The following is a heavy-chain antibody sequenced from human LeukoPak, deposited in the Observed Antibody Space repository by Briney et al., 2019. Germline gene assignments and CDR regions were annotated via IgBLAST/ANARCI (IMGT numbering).Heavy chain of an antibody. D-gene: IGHD5-18*01. CDR3: ARDLRGSIQEGYYGMDV. V-gene: IGHV3-23*01. J-gene: IGHJ6*02. CDR1: GFTFSSYA. CDR2: ISGSGGST. Sequence: PGGSLRLSCAASGFTFSSYAMSWVRQAPGKGLEWVSAISGSGGSTYYADSVKGRFTISRDKSKNTLYLQMNSLRAEDTAVYYCARDLRGSIQEGYYGMDVWGQGTTVTVSS.